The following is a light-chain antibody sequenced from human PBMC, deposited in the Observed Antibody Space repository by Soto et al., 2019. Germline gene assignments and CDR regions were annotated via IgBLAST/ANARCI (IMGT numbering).Light chain of an antibody. CDR2: VGTGGIVG. J-gene: IGLJ2*01. CDR3: GADHGSGSNFVVV. V-gene: IGLV9-49*01. Sequence: QLVLTQPPSASASLGASVTLTCTLSSGYSNYKVDWYQQRPGKGPRFVMRVGTGGIVGSKGDGIPDRFSVLGSGLNRYLTIKNIQEEDVRDYHCGADHGSGSNFVVVFGGGTKLNVL. CDR1: SGYSNYK.